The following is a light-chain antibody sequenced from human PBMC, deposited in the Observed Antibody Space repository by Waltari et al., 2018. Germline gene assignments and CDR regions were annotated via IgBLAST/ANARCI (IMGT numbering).Light chain of an antibody. CDR3: QALGTGAWV. J-gene: IGLJ3*02. CDR2: QDT. CDR1: ILGNKY. Sequence: SFELTQPPSVSMSPGQTASITCSGDILGNKYASWYQHKPGQSPLLVIYQDTKRPAGIPERCSGSKSGNAATLTISGTQAMDEADYYWQALGTGAWVFGGGTKLTVL. V-gene: IGLV3-1*01.